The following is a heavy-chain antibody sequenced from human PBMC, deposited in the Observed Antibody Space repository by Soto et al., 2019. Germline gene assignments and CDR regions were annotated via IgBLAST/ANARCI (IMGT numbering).Heavy chain of an antibody. J-gene: IGHJ5*02. CDR2: MNPNSGNT. Sequence: ASVKVSCKASGYTFTSYDINWVRQATGQGLEWMGWMNPNSGNTGYAQKFQGRVTMTRNTSISTAYMELSSLRSEDTAVYYCARGPPYSSWNWFDPWGQEPWSPSPQ. CDR3: ARGPPYSSWNWFDP. D-gene: IGHD6-6*01. CDR1: GYTFTSYD. V-gene: IGHV1-8*01.